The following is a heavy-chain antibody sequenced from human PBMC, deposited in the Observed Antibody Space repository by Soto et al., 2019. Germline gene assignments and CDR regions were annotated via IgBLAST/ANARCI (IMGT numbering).Heavy chain of an antibody. CDR2: ISWNSGSI. Sequence: EVQLVESGGGLVQPGRSLRLSCAASGFTFDDYAMHWVRQAPGKGLEWVSGISWNSGSIGYADSVKGRITISRDNAKNSLYLQMNSLRAEDTALYYCAKESGRGPYDILTHAFDIWGQGTMVTVSS. CDR3: AKESGRGPYDILTHAFDI. V-gene: IGHV3-9*01. CDR1: GFTFDDYA. D-gene: IGHD3-9*01. J-gene: IGHJ3*02.